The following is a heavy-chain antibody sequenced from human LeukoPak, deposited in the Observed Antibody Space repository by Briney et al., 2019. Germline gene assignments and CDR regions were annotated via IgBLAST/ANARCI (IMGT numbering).Heavy chain of an antibody. V-gene: IGHV3-74*01. D-gene: IGHD3-10*01. CDR1: GFTFSSYW. CDR3: ARDDAMVRGAIDI. J-gene: IGHJ3*02. Sequence: GGSLRLSCAVSGFTFSSYWMHWVRQAPGKGLVWVSRINSDGNSTSYADSVKGRFTISRDNAENTLYLQMNSLRAEDTAVYYCARDDAMVRGAIDIWGQGTMVTVSS. CDR2: INSDGNST.